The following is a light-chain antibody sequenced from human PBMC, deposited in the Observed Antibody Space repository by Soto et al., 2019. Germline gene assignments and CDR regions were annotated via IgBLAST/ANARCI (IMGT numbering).Light chain of an antibody. J-gene: IGKJ1*01. V-gene: IGKV3-11*01. CDR2: DAS. Sequence: EIVLTQSPATLSLSPGERATLSCRASQSVSSYLAWYQQKPGQAPRLLIYDASNRATGIPARFSGSGSGTDFTLTISSLEPEDFATYYCQHYKPYKTFGQGTRV. CDR3: QHYKPYKT. CDR1: QSVSSY.